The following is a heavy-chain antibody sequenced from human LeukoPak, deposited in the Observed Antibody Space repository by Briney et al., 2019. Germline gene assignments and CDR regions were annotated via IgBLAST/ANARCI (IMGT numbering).Heavy chain of an antibody. CDR3: ARPYSSGWVNWFDP. J-gene: IGHJ5*02. CDR1: GFTFSSYS. Sequence: GGSLRLSCAASGFTFSSYSMNWVRQAPGKGLEWVSSISSSSSYIYYADSVKGRFTISRDNAKNSLYLQMNSLRAEDTAVYYCARPYSSGWVNWFDPWGQGTLVTVSS. D-gene: IGHD6-19*01. V-gene: IGHV3-21*01. CDR2: ISSSSSYI.